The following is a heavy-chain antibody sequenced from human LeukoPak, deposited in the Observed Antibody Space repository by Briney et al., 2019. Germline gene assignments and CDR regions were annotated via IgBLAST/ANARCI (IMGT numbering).Heavy chain of an antibody. CDR2: IIPIFGTA. Sequence: SVKVSCKASGGTFSSYAISWVRQAPGQGLEWMGGIIPIFGTANYAQKFQGRVTITADESTSTAYMELSSLRSEDTAVYYCARESPRRIVVVPAHYYYYMDVWGKGTTVTVSS. D-gene: IGHD2-2*01. CDR3: ARESPRRIVVVPAHYYYYMDV. CDR1: GGTFSSYA. J-gene: IGHJ6*03. V-gene: IGHV1-69*01.